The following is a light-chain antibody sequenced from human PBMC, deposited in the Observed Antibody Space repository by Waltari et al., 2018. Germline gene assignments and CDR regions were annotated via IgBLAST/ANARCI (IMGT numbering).Light chain of an antibody. V-gene: IGLV2-11*01. Sequence: SALTQPRSVSGSPGQSVTISCTGTSSDVGGYNYVSWYQPHPGKAPKLLIFDVSKRPSGVPGRLSGSTSGNTASLTIAGLQAEDEADYYCCSYAGSYGGVFGGGTKLTVL. CDR2: DVS. J-gene: IGLJ2*01. CDR3: CSYAGSYGGV. CDR1: SSDVGGYNY.